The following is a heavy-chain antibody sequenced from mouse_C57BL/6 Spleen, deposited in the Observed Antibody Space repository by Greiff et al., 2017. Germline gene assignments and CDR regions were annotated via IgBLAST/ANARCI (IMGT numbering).Heavy chain of an antibody. CDR3: ARGVDYAMDY. J-gene: IGHJ4*01. CDR2: IYPGDGDT. CDR1: GYSFTDYN. Sequence: VQLQESGPELVKPGASVKISCKASGYSFTDYNMNWVKQRPGKGLEWIGRIYPGDGDTNYNGKFKGKATLTADKSSSTAYMQLSSLTSEDSAVYFCARGVDYAMDYWGQGTSVTVSS. V-gene: IGHV1-82*01.